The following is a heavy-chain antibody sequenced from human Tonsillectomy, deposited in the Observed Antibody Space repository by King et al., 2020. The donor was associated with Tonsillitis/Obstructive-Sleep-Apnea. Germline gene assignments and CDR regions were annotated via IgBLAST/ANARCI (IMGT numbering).Heavy chain of an antibody. J-gene: IGHJ3*02. CDR3: ARDLTIWDVDYGSGSYSLHDAFDI. V-gene: IGHV1-18*01. Sequence: QLVQSGAEVKKPGASVKVSCKASGYTFSSYGISWVRQAPGQGLEWMGWISAYNGNTKYAQKLQGRVTMTTDTSTSTAYMELRSLRSDDTAVYYCARDLTIWDVDYGSGSYSLHDAFDIWGQGTMVTVSS. CDR1: GYTFSSYG. CDR2: ISAYNGNT. D-gene: IGHD3-10*01.